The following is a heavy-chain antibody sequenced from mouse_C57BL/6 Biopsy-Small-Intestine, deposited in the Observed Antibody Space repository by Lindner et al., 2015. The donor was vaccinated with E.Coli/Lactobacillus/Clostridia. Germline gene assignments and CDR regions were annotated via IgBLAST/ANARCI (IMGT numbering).Heavy chain of an antibody. CDR1: GFNIKDDY. CDR3: ARGYGSSPYYFDY. D-gene: IGHD1-1*01. CDR2: IDPENGDT. V-gene: IGHV14-4*01. Sequence: VQLQESGAELVRPGASVKLSCTASGFNIKDDYMHWVKQRPEQGLEWIGWIDPENGDTEYASKFQGKATITADTSSNTAYLQLGSLTSEDTAVYYCARGYGSSPYYFDYWGQGTTLTVSS. J-gene: IGHJ2*01.